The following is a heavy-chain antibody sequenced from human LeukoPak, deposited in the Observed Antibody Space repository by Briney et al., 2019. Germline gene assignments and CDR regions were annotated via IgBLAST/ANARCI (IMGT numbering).Heavy chain of an antibody. Sequence: SETLSLTCTVSGGSISGYYWSWIRQPPGKGLEWIGEINHSGSTNYNPSLKSRVTISVDTSKNQFSLKLSSVTAADTAVYYCARVRSGGYYYYYMDVWGKGTTVTVSS. V-gene: IGHV4-34*01. CDR2: INHSGST. CDR1: GGSISGYY. CDR3: ARVRSGGYYYYYMDV. J-gene: IGHJ6*03. D-gene: IGHD6-19*01.